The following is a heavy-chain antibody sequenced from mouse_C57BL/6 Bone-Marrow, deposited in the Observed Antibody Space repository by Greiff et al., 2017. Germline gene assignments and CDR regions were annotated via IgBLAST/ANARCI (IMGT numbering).Heavy chain of an antibody. Sequence: VQLQQPGAELVKPGASVKLSCKASGYTFTSYWMHWVKQRPGQGLEWIGMIHPNSGSTNYNEKFKSKATLTVDKASSTAYMQLSSLTSEDSAVYYCAPSYYYGSSSFEYWGQGTTLTVSS. J-gene: IGHJ2*01. CDR1: GYTFTSYW. D-gene: IGHD1-1*01. CDR2: IHPNSGST. V-gene: IGHV1-64*01. CDR3: APSYYYGSSSFEY.